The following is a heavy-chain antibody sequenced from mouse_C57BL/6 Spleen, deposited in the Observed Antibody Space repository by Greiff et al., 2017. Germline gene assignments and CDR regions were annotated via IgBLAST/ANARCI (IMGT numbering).Heavy chain of an antibody. Sequence: VQLQQPGAELVKPGASVKMSCKASGYNFTSNWITWVKQRPGQGLEWIGDIYPGSGGTNYNAKFQSKATLTVDTSSSTAYMQLSSLTSADSAVYYCAFYSNYWAMDYWGQGTSVTVSS. CDR3: AFYSNYWAMDY. CDR2: IYPGSGGT. J-gene: IGHJ4*01. V-gene: IGHV1-55*01. CDR1: GYNFTSNW. D-gene: IGHD2-5*01.